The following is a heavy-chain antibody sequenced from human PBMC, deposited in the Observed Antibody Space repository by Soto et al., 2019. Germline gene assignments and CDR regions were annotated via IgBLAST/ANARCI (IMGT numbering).Heavy chain of an antibody. CDR1: GFTFSDYY. V-gene: IGHV3-11*04. CDR3: ARDLFSGAAGTPDALVDY. D-gene: IGHD6-13*01. CDR2: ISSSGSNI. J-gene: IGHJ4*02. Sequence: PGGSLRLSCAASGFTFSDYYMSWIRQAPGKGLEWVSFISSSGSNIYYADSVKGRFTISRDNSKNTLYLQMNSLRAEGTAVYYCARDLFSGAAGTPDALVDYWGQGTLVTVSS.